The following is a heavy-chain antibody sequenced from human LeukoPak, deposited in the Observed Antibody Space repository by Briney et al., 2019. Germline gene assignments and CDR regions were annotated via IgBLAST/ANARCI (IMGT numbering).Heavy chain of an antibody. Sequence: GGSLRLSCAAAGFTVSSNYMSWVRQAAGKGREWVSLIYSGGSTYYAASVKGRFTISRDNSKNTLYLQMNSLRAEDTAVYYCARDGEGWFDPWGQGTLVTVSS. J-gene: IGHJ5*02. CDR1: GFTVSSNY. CDR3: ARDGEGWFDP. CDR2: IYSGGST. V-gene: IGHV3-53*01.